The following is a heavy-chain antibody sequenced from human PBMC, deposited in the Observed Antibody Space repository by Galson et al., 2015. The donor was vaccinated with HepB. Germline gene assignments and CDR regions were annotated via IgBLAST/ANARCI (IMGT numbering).Heavy chain of an antibody. CDR1: GGSISNYY. D-gene: IGHD5-18*01. CDR2: IYSSGSA. V-gene: IGHV4-4*07. Sequence: TLSLTCTVSGGSISNYYWSWIRQPAGKGLEWIGRIYSSGSANYNPSLKSRFTMSLDTSKNQFSRKLSSVTAADTAVYYCARGYSYGFDYWGQGTLVTVSS. J-gene: IGHJ4*02. CDR3: ARGYSYGFDY.